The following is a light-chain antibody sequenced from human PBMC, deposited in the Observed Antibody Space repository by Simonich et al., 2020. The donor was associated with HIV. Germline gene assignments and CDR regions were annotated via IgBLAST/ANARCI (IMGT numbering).Light chain of an antibody. V-gene: IGKV3-11*01. CDR2: DSS. J-gene: IGKJ5*01. Sequence: EIVLTQSPATLSLSPGERATLSCRASQSVSSYLAWYQQKPGQAPRLLIYDSSNRATGFPARCSGSGSGTDFTLTISSLEPEDFAVYYCQQRSNYPITFGQGTRLEIK. CDR3: QQRSNYPIT. CDR1: QSVSSY.